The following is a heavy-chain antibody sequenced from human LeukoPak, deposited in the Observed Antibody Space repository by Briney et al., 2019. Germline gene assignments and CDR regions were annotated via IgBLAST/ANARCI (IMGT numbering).Heavy chain of an antibody. J-gene: IGHJ4*02. CDR3: ARDSRGAGYYRSDY. Sequence: PSETLSLTCTVSGGSISGSSYYWGWIRQPPGKGLEWIGSIYYSGSTYYNPSLKSRVTISVDTSKNQFSLKLNSLTATDTAVYYCARDSRGAGYYRSDYWGQGTLVTVSS. D-gene: IGHD3-22*01. CDR2: IYYSGST. V-gene: IGHV4-39*02. CDR1: GGSISGSSYY.